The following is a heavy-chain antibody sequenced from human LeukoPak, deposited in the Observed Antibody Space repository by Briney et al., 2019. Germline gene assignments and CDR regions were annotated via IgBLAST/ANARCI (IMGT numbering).Heavy chain of an antibody. V-gene: IGHV3-23*01. CDR2: ISGSGGST. Sequence: GRSLRLSCAASGFTFSSYAMSWVRQAPGKGLEWVSAISGSGGSTYFADSVKGRFTISRDNSKNTLYLQMNSLRAEDTAVYYCAKIAAAGKLVYFDYWGQGTLVTVSS. D-gene: IGHD6-13*01. CDR3: AKIAAAGKLVYFDY. CDR1: GFTFSSYA. J-gene: IGHJ4*02.